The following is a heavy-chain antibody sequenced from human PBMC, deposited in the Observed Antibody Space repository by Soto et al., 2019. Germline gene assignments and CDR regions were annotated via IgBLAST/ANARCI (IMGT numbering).Heavy chain of an antibody. CDR3: ARGYDFWSGRKTNWFDP. D-gene: IGHD3-3*01. Sequence: PSETLSLTCAVSGGSISSSNWWSWVRQPPGKGLEWIGEIYHSGSTNYNPSLKSRVTISVDKSKNQFSLKLSSVTAADTAVYYCARGYDFWSGRKTNWFDPWGQGTLVTVSS. CDR1: GGSISSSNW. CDR2: IYHSGST. V-gene: IGHV4-4*02. J-gene: IGHJ5*02.